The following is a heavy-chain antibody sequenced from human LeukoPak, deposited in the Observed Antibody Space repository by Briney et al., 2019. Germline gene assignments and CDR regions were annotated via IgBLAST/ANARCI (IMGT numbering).Heavy chain of an antibody. CDR2: IGNTET. D-gene: IGHD5-18*01. J-gene: IGHJ4*02. Sequence: GGSLRLSCATSGFPFETNAMSWVRQAPGKGLEWVATIGNTETFYADSVTGRFTISRDNSKNTVNPQMNRLRVEDTAIYYCAKDWIQFNRVFDCFDSWGQGTLVTVSS. CDR3: AKDWIQFNRVFDCFDS. CDR1: GFPFETNA. V-gene: IGHV3-23*01.